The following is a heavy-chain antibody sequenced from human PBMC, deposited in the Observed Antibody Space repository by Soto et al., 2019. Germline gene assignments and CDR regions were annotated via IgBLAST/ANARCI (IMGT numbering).Heavy chain of an antibody. CDR3: ARSLIAAAGDYYYYGMDV. V-gene: IGHV1-46*01. CDR1: GYTFTRYY. Sequence: ASVKVSCKASGYTFTRYYMQWVRQAPGQGLEWMGIINPSGGSTSYAQKFQGRVTMTRDTSTSTVYMELSSLRSEDTAVYYCARSLIAAAGDYYYYGMDVWGQGTTVTVSS. CDR2: INPSGGST. J-gene: IGHJ6*02. D-gene: IGHD6-13*01.